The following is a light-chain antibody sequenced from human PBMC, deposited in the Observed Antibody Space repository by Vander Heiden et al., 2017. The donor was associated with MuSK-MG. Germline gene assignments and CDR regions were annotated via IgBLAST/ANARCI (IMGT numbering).Light chain of an antibody. Sequence: QSALTQPASVSGSPGPSITISCTGTSSDVGGYNYVYWYQQHPGKAPKLMIYDVSNRPSGVSNRFSGSKSGNTASLTISGLQAEDEADYYCSSYTSSSTLGVFGGGTKLTVL. J-gene: IGLJ2*01. CDR3: SSYTSSSTLGV. V-gene: IGLV2-14*03. CDR1: SSDVGGYNY. CDR2: DVS.